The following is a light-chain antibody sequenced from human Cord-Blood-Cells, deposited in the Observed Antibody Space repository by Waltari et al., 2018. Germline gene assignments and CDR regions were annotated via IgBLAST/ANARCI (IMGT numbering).Light chain of an antibody. J-gene: IGLJ3*02. CDR2: DVS. CDR1: SSYVCGFYS. V-gene: IGLV2-14*03. Sequence: QFSLTQPAPLSGSSCPSVTHPCTGTSSYVCGFYSVPWFQQHPGKAPKLMIYDVSKRPSGVSNRFSGSKSGNTASLTISGLQAEDEADYYCCSYAGSSTWVFGGGTKLTVL. CDR3: CSYAGSSTWV.